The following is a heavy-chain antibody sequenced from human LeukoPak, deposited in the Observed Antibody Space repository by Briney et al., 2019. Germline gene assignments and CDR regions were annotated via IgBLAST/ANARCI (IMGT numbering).Heavy chain of an antibody. D-gene: IGHD4-23*01. CDR2: IIPIFGTA. CDR3: ARSGKGEGNWFDP. V-gene: IGHV1-69*13. J-gene: IGHJ5*02. Sequence: EASVKVSCKASGGTFSSYAISWVRQAPGQGLEWMGGIIPIFGTANYAQKFQGRVTITADESTSTAYMELSSLRSEDTAVYSCARSGKGEGNWFDPWGQGTLVTVSS. CDR1: GGTFSSYA.